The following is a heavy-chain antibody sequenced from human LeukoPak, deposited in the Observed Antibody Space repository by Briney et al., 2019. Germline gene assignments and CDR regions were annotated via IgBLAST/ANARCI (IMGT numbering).Heavy chain of an antibody. D-gene: IGHD2-2*01. Sequence: GASVKVSCKAYGYTFTSYGISWVRQAPGQGLEWMGWISAYNGNTNYAQKLQGRVTMTTDTSTSTAYMELRSLRSDDTAVYYCARVSVYCSSTSCYSNWFDPWGQGTLVTVSS. CDR2: ISAYNGNT. V-gene: IGHV1-18*01. CDR1: GYTFTSYG. CDR3: ARVSVYCSSTSCYSNWFDP. J-gene: IGHJ5*02.